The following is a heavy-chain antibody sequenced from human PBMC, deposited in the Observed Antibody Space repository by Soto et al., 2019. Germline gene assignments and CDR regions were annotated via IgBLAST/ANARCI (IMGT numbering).Heavy chain of an antibody. CDR3: ARAAYSSSFGDDYYGMDV. J-gene: IGHJ6*02. Sequence: SQTLSLTCAISGDSVSSNSAAWNWIRQSPSRGLDWLGRTYYRSKWYNDYAVSVKSRITINPDTSKNQFSLQLNSVTPEDTAVYYCARAAYSSSFGDDYYGMDVWGQGTTVTVSS. D-gene: IGHD6-6*01. CDR2: TYYRSKWYN. CDR1: GDSVSSNSAA. V-gene: IGHV6-1*01.